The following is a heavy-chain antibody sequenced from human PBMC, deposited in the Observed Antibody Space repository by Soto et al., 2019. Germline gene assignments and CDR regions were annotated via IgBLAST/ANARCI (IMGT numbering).Heavy chain of an antibody. CDR3: ARDGDGRMTTNPYYYNGMDV. CDR2: IYFSGST. Sequence: PSETLSLTCTVSGASINSGGYYWSWTRQLPGKGLEWIGYIYFSGSTYYNPSLESRVTISLDTSQNQFSLKLSSVSAADTAVYYCARDGDGRMTTNPYYYNGMDVWGPGTTVTVSS. J-gene: IGHJ6*02. D-gene: IGHD4-4*01. CDR1: GASINSGGYY. V-gene: IGHV4-31*03.